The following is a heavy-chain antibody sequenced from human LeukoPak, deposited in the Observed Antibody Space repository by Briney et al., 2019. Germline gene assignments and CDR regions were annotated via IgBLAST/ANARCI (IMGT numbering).Heavy chain of an antibody. V-gene: IGHV3-48*02. J-gene: IGHJ4*02. D-gene: IGHD4-11*01. Sequence: GGSLRLSCVAYNCTFTAYNMNWVRQAAGKGLEWISYINYSRNKISYADSVKGRFSVSRDNDKNAVYLQMNSLTDEDTAIYYCARDWGYGYSDQWGQGTLVTVSS. CDR3: ARDWGYGYSDQ. CDR2: INYSRNKI. CDR1: NCTFTAYN.